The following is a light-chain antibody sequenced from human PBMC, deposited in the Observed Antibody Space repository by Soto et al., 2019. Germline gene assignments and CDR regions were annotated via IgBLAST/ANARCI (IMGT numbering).Light chain of an antibody. CDR3: HQYGRSPPWT. V-gene: IGKV3-20*01. CDR1: QSVSSSS. Sequence: EIVLTQSPGTLSLSPGERATLSCRASQSVSSSSLAWYQQKPGQAPRLLIYGASSRATGIPDRFSASGSGTDFSLTISRPEPEDFAVYYCHQYGRSPPWTFGQGTKVEIK. CDR2: GAS. J-gene: IGKJ1*01.